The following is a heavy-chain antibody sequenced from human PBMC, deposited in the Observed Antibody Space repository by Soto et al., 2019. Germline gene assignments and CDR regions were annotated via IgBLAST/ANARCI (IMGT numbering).Heavy chain of an antibody. J-gene: IGHJ6*02. CDR1: GFTFDDYA. D-gene: IGHD6-6*01. CDR3: AKDIELAYYYGMDV. CDR2: ISWNSGSI. Sequence: EVQLVESGGGLVQPGRSLRLSCAASGFTFDDYAMHWVRQAPGKGLEWVSGISWNSGSIGYADSVKGRFTISRDNAKNSLYLQMNSLRAEDTALYYCAKDIELAYYYGMDVWGQGTTVTVSS. V-gene: IGHV3-9*01.